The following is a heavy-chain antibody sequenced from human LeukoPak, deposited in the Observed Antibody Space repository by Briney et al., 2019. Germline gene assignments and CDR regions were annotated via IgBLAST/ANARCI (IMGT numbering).Heavy chain of an antibody. CDR2: IRYDGSNK. Sequence: GGSLRLSCAASGFTFSTRSMNWVRQAPGKGLERVAFIRYDGSNKYYADSVKGRFTISRDNSKNTLYLQMNSLRAEDTAVYYCANGGGRYCSSTSCYLGWGQGTLVTVSS. V-gene: IGHV3-30*02. CDR1: GFTFSTRS. D-gene: IGHD2-2*01. J-gene: IGHJ4*02. CDR3: ANGGGRYCSSTSCYLG.